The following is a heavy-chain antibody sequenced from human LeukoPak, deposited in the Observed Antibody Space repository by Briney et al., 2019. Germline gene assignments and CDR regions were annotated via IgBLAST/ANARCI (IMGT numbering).Heavy chain of an antibody. Sequence: SETLSLTCTVSGGSISSHYWSWIRQPPGKGLEWIGYVSDSGSTNYNPSLKSRVTVSVDTSKDQFSLKLTSVTAADTAVYYCARTGSSWPLYYYYYMDVWDKGTTVTVSS. V-gene: IGHV4-59*11. CDR1: GGSISSHY. D-gene: IGHD6-13*01. CDR2: VSDSGST. CDR3: ARTGSSWPLYYYYYMDV. J-gene: IGHJ6*03.